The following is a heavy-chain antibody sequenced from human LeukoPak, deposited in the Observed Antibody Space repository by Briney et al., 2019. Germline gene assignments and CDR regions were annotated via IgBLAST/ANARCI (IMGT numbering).Heavy chain of an antibody. Sequence: GGSLRLSCAASGFTFDEYAMHWVRQAPGKRLEWVSGISWTSGLIDYADSVKGRFTISRDNAKNSLYLQMNSLKAEDTAFYYCAKVGIFGLVTYYFDYWGQGTLVTVSS. D-gene: IGHD3/OR15-3a*01. CDR3: AKVGIFGLVTYYFDY. V-gene: IGHV3-9*01. CDR1: GFTFDEYA. J-gene: IGHJ4*02. CDR2: ISWTSGLI.